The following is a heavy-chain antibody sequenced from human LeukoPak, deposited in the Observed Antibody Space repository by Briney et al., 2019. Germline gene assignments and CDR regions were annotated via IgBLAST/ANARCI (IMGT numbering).Heavy chain of an antibody. Sequence: GGSLRLSCAASGFTFSSYSMNWVRQAPGKGLEWVSSISSSSSYIYYADSVKGRFTISRDNAKDSLYLQMNSLRAEDTAVYYCARDLLVGASFDYWGQGTLVTVPS. J-gene: IGHJ4*02. V-gene: IGHV3-21*01. CDR2: ISSSSSYI. CDR1: GFTFSSYS. D-gene: IGHD1-26*01. CDR3: ARDLLVGASFDY.